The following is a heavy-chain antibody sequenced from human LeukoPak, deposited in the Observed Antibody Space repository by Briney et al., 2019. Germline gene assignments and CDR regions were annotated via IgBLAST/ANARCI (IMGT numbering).Heavy chain of an antibody. CDR3: TGGSGKVVSGEYYYYMDV. CDR1: GFTTHYW. CDR2: IDRDGRVQ. V-gene: IGHV3-7*01. J-gene: IGHJ6*03. D-gene: IGHD2-2*01. Sequence: GGSLRLSCTASGFTTHYWLNWVRQSPGKGLEGVANIDRDGRVQHYVDSVEGRFTISRDNAKNSLALQMHILRAEDTAVYDCTGGSGKVVSGEYYYYMDVWGTGTTVTVSS.